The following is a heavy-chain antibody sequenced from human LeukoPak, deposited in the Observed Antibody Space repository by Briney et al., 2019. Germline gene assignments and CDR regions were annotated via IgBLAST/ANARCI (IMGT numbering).Heavy chain of an antibody. CDR2: INHSGST. Sequence: GSLRLSCAASGFTFSSYGMSWVRQAPGKGLEWIGEINHSGSTNYNPSLKSRVTISVDTSKNQFSLKLSSVTAADTAVYYCARRPYGSESYWTDYWGQGTLVTVSS. V-gene: IGHV4-34*01. D-gene: IGHD3-10*01. CDR3: ARRPYGSESYWTDY. CDR1: GFTFSSYG. J-gene: IGHJ4*02.